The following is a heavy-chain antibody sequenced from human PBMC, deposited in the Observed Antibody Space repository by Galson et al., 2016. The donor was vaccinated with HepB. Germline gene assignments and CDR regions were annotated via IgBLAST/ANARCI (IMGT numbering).Heavy chain of an antibody. D-gene: IGHD3-16*01. Sequence: SETLSLTCNVSGGSVSTSNYYWSWIRQPPGKGLEWIGYIHYTGSTKYNPSLKSRVSISVDTSKNQISLRLSSVTAADTAVYFCARTGSGSAPGGYWGHGSLVTFSS. CDR2: IHYTGST. CDR1: GGSVSTSNYY. J-gene: IGHJ4*01. CDR3: ARTGSGSAPGGY. V-gene: IGHV4-61*01.